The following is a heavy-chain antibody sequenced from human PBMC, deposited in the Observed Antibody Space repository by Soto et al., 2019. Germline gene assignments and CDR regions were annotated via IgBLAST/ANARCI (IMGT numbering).Heavy chain of an antibody. J-gene: IGHJ4*02. D-gene: IGHD3-3*01. CDR1: GYTFTIYA. CDR2: FDPEDGET. CDR3: ATGTKNFGVVITY. V-gene: IGHV1-24*01. Sequence: ASVKVSCKASGYTFTIYAMHWVRQAPGQRLEWMGGFDPEDGETIYAQKFQGRVTMTEDTSTDTAYMELSSLRSEDTAVYYCATGTKNFGVVITYWGQGTLVTVSS.